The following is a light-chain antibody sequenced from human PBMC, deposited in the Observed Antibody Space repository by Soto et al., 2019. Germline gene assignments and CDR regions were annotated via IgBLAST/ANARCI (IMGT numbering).Light chain of an antibody. CDR3: QQYGDWPPDT. Sequence: EIVMTQSPATLSVSPGERATLSCRASQSVSRNLAWYQQKPGQPPRLLIYDASTRATGVPARFGGSGSGTEFTLTISGLQSEDFAVYYCQQYGDWPPDTFGQGTKVKI. V-gene: IGKV3-15*01. J-gene: IGKJ2*01. CDR1: QSVSRN. CDR2: DAS.